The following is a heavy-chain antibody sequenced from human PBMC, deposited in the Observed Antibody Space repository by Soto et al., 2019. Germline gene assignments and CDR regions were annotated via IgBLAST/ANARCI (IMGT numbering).Heavy chain of an antibody. CDR1: GYTFTGYY. V-gene: IGHV1-2*04. CDR2: INPNSGGT. Sequence: VKVSCKASGYTFTGYYMHWVRQAPGQGLEWMGWINPNSGGTNYAQKFQGWVTMTRDTSISTAYMELSRLRSDDTAVYYCARERIQLWASYYYYGMDVWGQGTTVTVSS. CDR3: ARERIQLWASYYYYGMDV. D-gene: IGHD5-18*01. J-gene: IGHJ6*02.